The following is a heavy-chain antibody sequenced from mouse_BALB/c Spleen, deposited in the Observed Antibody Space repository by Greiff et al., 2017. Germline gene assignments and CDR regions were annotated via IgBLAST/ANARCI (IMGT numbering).Heavy chain of an antibody. Sequence: VQLQQSGPGLVKPSQSLSLTCTVTGYSITSDYAWNWIRQFPGNKLEWMGYISYSGSTSYNPSLKSRISITRDTSKNQFFLQLNSVTTEDTATYYCARDDYDYAMDYWGQGTSVTVSS. V-gene: IGHV3-2*02. CDR3: ARDDYDYAMDY. CDR2: ISYSGST. CDR1: GYSITSDYA. J-gene: IGHJ4*01. D-gene: IGHD2-4*01.